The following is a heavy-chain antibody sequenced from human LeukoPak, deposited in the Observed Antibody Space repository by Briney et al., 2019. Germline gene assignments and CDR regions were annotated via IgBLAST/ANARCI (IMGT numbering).Heavy chain of an antibody. CDR2: IWDDGSEK. D-gene: IGHD6-19*01. CDR1: GFNFRTHG. CDR3: ATSYSTGWSRGYFDY. V-gene: IGHV3-33*01. Sequence: PGGSLRLSCATSGFNFRTHGMHWVRQAPGKGLEWVAVIWDDGSEKYYAGFVEGRLAISRDNSKNTLYLQMNSLRTEDTAVYYCATSYSTGWSRGYFDYWGQGTLVTVSS. J-gene: IGHJ4*02.